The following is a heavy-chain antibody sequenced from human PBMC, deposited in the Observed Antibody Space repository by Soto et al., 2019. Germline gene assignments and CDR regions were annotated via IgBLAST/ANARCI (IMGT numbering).Heavy chain of an antibody. CDR3: ARGGFPPTKKLSAGPGGWFDP. J-gene: IGHJ5*02. CDR1: GYTFTSYA. V-gene: IGHV1-3*01. Sequence: ASVKVSCKASGYTFTSYAMHWVRQAPGQRLEWMGWINAGNGNTKYSQKFQGRVTITRDTSASTAYMELSSLRSEDTAVYYCARGGFPPTKKLSAGPGGWFDPWGQGTLVTVSS. D-gene: IGHD3-16*02. CDR2: INAGNGNT.